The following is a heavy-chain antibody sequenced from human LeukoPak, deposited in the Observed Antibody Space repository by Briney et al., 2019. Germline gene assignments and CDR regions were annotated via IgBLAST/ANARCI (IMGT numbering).Heavy chain of an antibody. J-gene: IGHJ3*02. V-gene: IGHV3-64*01. CDR2: ISSNGGST. CDR1: GFTFSSYE. CDR3: ARGRGGIAAAGTRAFDI. Sequence: GGSLRLSCAASGFTFSSYEMNWVRQAPGKGLEYVSAISSNGGSTYYANSVKGRFTISRDNSKNTLYLQMGSLRAEDMAVYYCARGRGGIAAAGTRAFDIWGQGTMVTVSS. D-gene: IGHD6-13*01.